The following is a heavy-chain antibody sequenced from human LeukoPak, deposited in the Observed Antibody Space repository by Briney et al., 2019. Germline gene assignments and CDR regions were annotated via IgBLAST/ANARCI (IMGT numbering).Heavy chain of an antibody. CDR3: ATTSGSYYTPNGFDM. CDR1: GFTFNISS. J-gene: IGHJ3*02. D-gene: IGHD3-10*01. CDR2: ISGSGGST. Sequence: GGSLRLSCAASGFTFNISSMGWVRQAPGKGLEWVSAISGSGGSTYYADSVKGRFTISRDNSKNTVYLQMDSLRAEDTAEYYCATTSGSYYTPNGFDMWGQGTMVTVSS. V-gene: IGHV3-23*01.